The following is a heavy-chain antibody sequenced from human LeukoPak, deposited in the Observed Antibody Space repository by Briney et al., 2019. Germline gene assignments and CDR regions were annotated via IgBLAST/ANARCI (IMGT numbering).Heavy chain of an antibody. D-gene: IGHD3-10*01. CDR3: ARVDNYYDSGSFQDSYYYYSYIDV. CDR1: GDSISSGHY. V-gene: IGHV4-38-2*01. CDR2: IFRSGTT. Sequence: PSETLSLTCAVSGDSISSGHYWGWIRQPPGNGLEWIGIIFRSGTTYYIPSLTRRLTISVDMSKNQFSLKLRSVTAADTAVYYCARVDNYYDSGSFQDSYYYYSYIDVWGKGTTVTVSS. J-gene: IGHJ6*03.